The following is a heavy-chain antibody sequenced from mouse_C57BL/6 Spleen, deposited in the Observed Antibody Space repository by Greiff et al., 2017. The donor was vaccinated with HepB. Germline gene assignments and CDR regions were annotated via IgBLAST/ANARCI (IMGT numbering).Heavy chain of an antibody. Sequence: EVQGVESGGGLVQPKGSLKLSCAASGFSFNTYAMNWVRQAPGKGLEWVARIRSKSNNYATYYADSVKDRFTISRDDSESMLYLQMNNLKTEDTAMYYCVRHGGYYGSSYDGYFDVWGTGTTVTVSS. CDR3: VRHGGYYGSSYDGYFDV. CDR1: GFSFNTYA. CDR2: IRSKSNNYAT. J-gene: IGHJ1*03. D-gene: IGHD1-1*01. V-gene: IGHV10-1*01.